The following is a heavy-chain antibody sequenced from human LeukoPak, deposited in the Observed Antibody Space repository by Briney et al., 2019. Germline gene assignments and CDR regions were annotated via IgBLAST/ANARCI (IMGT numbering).Heavy chain of an antibody. D-gene: IGHD6-13*01. CDR1: GGSFSGYY. CDR2: INHSGST. Sequence: PSETLSLTCAVYGGSFSGYYWSWIRQPPGKGLEWIGEINHSGSTNYNPSLKSRVTISVDTSKNQFSLKLSSVTAADTAVYYCARLMGIAAAGTDDYWGQGTLVTVSS. J-gene: IGHJ4*02. V-gene: IGHV4-34*01. CDR3: ARLMGIAAAGTDDY.